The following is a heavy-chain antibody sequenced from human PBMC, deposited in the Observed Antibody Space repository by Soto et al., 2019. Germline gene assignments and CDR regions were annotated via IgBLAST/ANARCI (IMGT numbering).Heavy chain of an antibody. CDR1: GYTFTSYG. Sequence: RASVKVSCKASGYTFTSYGISWVRQAPGQGLEWMGWISAYNGNTNYAQKLQGRVTMTTDTSTSTAYMELRSLRSDDTAVYYCARDIADSSGWYRWDYYYYGMDVWGQGTTVTVSS. D-gene: IGHD6-19*01. J-gene: IGHJ6*02. CDR2: ISAYNGNT. CDR3: ARDIADSSGWYRWDYYYYGMDV. V-gene: IGHV1-18*01.